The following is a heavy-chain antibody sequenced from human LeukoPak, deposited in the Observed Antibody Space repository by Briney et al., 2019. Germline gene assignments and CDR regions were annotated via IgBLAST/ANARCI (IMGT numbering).Heavy chain of an antibody. D-gene: IGHD3-22*01. J-gene: IGHJ3*02. Sequence: SETLSLTCAVYGGSFSGYYWSWIRQPPGKGLEWIGEINHSGSTNYNPSLKSRVTTSVDTSKNQFSLKLSSVTAADTAVYYCARGSRARYQITMIVVVPRGAFDIWGQGTMVTVSS. CDR2: INHSGST. CDR3: ARGSRARYQITMIVVVPRGAFDI. V-gene: IGHV4-34*01. CDR1: GGSFSGYY.